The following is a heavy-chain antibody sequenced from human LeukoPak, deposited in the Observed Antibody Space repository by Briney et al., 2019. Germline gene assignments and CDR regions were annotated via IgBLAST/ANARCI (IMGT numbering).Heavy chain of an antibody. J-gene: IGHJ6*03. CDR2: INPNSGKT. CDR1: GYSFSNDD. Sequence: ASVKVSCKASGYSFSNDDLNWVRQATGQGLEWMGWINPNSGKTGYAQKFQGRVTITRNTSISTAYMELSSLRSEDTAVYYCARGVWGSSSWLGVGDHYYMDVWGKGTTVTVSS. V-gene: IGHV1-8*01. D-gene: IGHD6-13*01. CDR3: ARGVWGSSSWLGVGDHYYMDV.